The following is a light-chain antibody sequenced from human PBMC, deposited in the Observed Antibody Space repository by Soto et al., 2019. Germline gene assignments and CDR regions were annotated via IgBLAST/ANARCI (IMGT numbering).Light chain of an antibody. Sequence: DIQMTQSPSTLSASVGDSVTITCRASQRISRWLAWYQQKPGKAPKLLIYDASSLESGVPPRFSGGGSGTEFTLTISSLQPHDSATYYCQQYNSSPFTFGQGTKLEIK. CDR3: QQYNSSPFT. CDR2: DAS. V-gene: IGKV1-5*01. CDR1: QRISRW. J-gene: IGKJ2*01.